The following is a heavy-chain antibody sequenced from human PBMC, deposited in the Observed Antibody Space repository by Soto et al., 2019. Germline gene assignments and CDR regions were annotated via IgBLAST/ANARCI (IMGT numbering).Heavy chain of an antibody. D-gene: IGHD2-15*01. Sequence: ASVKVSCKASGGTFSSYAISWVRQAPGRGLEWVGGIIPIFGTANYAQKFQGRVTITADESTSTAYMELSSLRSEDTAVYYCARGPGYCSGGSCYSAEYFQHWGQGTLVTVPS. CDR1: GGTFSSYA. J-gene: IGHJ1*01. V-gene: IGHV1-69*13. CDR3: ARGPGYCSGGSCYSAEYFQH. CDR2: IIPIFGTA.